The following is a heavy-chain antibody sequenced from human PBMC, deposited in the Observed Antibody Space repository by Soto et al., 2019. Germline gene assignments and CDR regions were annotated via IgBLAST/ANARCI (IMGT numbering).Heavy chain of an antibody. V-gene: IGHV4-39*01. CDR3: ARHPYDLRYYYYGMDV. CDR2: IYYSGST. CDR1: GGSISSSSYY. Sequence: SETLSLTCTVSGGSISSSSYYWGWIRQPPGKGLEWIGSIYYSGSTYYNPSLKSRVTISVDTSKNQFSLKLSSVTAADTAVYYCARHPYDLRYYYYGMDVWGQGTTVTVSS. J-gene: IGHJ6*02. D-gene: IGHD5-12*01.